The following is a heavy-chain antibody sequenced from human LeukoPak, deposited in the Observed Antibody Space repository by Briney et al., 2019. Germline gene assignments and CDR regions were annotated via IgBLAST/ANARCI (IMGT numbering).Heavy chain of an antibody. CDR2: IKQDGSDK. J-gene: IGHJ4*02. CDR3: ARYNSAWKTDDY. V-gene: IGHV3-7*03. CDR1: EFTFNSYW. Sequence: GGSLRLSCAASEFTFNSYWMTWVRQAPGKGLEWVADIKQDGSDKYYAGSVKGRFTISRDNAKNSLYLQMNSLRAEDTAVYFCARYNSAWKTDDYWGQGTLVTVSS. D-gene: IGHD6-19*01.